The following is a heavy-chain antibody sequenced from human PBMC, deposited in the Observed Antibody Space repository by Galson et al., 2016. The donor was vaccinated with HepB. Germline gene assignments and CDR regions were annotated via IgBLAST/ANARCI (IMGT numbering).Heavy chain of an antibody. CDR2: ISPGGST. D-gene: IGHD3-22*01. Sequence: SLRLSCAASGFTFSSYGMSWVRQAPGQGLEWVSSISPGGSTYTDSVKGRFTISRDNSKNTLYLQMNNLRDEDTAVYYCAREDRYSSGSFDYWGQGTLVTVSS. CDR1: GFTFSSYG. V-gene: IGHV3-23*01. CDR3: AREDRYSSGSFDY. J-gene: IGHJ4*02.